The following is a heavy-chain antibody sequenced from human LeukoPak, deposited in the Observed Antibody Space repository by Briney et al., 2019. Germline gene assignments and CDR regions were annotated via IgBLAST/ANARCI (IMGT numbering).Heavy chain of an antibody. CDR1: GGSISSGSYY. J-gene: IGHJ5*02. V-gene: IGHV4-61*02. D-gene: IGHD3-3*01. CDR3: ARVLRITIFGGSPAGGWFDP. CDR2: IYTSGST. Sequence: SETLSLTCTVSGGSISSGSYYWSWIRQPAGKGLEWIGLIYTSGSTNYNPSLKSRVTISVDTSKNQFSLKLSSVTAADTAVYYCARVLRITIFGGSPAGGWFDPWGQGTLVTVSS.